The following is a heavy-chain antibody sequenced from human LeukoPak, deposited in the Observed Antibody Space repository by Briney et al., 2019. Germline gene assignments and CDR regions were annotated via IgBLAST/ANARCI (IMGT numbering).Heavy chain of an antibody. Sequence: SQTLSLTCTVSGGSISSGGYYWSWIRQHPGKGLEWVGYSYYSGSTNYNPSLKSRVTISLDTSKNQFSLKLTSVTAADTAVYYCAKSGCYYGSTSGWGQGTLVTVSP. J-gene: IGHJ4*02. CDR1: GGSISSGGYY. CDR2: SYYSGST. D-gene: IGHD3-10*01. V-gene: IGHV4-31*02. CDR3: AKSGCYYGSTSG.